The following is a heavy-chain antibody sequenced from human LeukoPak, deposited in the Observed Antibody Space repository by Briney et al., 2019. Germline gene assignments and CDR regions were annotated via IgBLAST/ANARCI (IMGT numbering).Heavy chain of an antibody. Sequence: SVKVSCKASGGTFSSYAISWVRQAPGQGLEWMGGIIPIFGTANYAQKFQGRVTITADESTSTAYMELSSLRSEDTAVYYCARGVLRYFDWLLKLYYSDYWGQGILVTVSS. CDR3: ARGVLRYFDWLLKLYYSDY. J-gene: IGHJ4*02. D-gene: IGHD3-9*01. CDR2: IIPIFGTA. CDR1: GGTFSSYA. V-gene: IGHV1-69*13.